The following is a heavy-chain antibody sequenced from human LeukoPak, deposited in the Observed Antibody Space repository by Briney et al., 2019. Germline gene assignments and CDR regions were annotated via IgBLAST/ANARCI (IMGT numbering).Heavy chain of an antibody. J-gene: IGHJ4*02. D-gene: IGHD3-3*02. CDR2: INRDGSVK. Sequence: GGSLRLSCAVSGSTFSDYWVTWVRQTPGKGLEFVANINRDGSVKNYVDSVKGRFTISRDNAKNSLYLQMTSLRVDDTAIYYCARDPGFSSFDYWGQGTLVTVSS. V-gene: IGHV3-7*01. CDR3: ARDPGFSSFDY. CDR1: GSTFSDYW.